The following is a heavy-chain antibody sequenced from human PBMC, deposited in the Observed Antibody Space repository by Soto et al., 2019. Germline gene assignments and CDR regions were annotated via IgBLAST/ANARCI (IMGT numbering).Heavy chain of an antibody. D-gene: IGHD5-12*01. V-gene: IGHV1-2*04. CDR2: INPNSGGT. J-gene: IGHJ3*02. CDR1: GYTFTGYY. CDR3: ARGLGSGSPGSI. Sequence: ASVKVSCKASGYTFTGYYIHWVRQAPGQGLEWMGWINPNSGGTNYAQKFQGWVTMTRDTSISTAYMELSRLRSDDTAVYYCARGLGSGSPGSIWGQGTMVTVSS.